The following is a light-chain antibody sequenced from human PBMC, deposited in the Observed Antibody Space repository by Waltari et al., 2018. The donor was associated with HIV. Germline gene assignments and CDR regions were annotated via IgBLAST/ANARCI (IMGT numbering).Light chain of an antibody. V-gene: IGLV1-44*01. J-gene: IGLJ3*02. Sequence: QSVLTQPPSASGTPGHRVTISCSGSSSNIGSNTVNWYQQLPGTAPKLLIYSNNQRSSGVPDRFSGSRSGTSASLAISGLQSDDEADYYCAAWDDSLNGNWVFGGGTKLTVL. CDR1: SSNIGSNT. CDR2: SNN. CDR3: AAWDDSLNGNWV.